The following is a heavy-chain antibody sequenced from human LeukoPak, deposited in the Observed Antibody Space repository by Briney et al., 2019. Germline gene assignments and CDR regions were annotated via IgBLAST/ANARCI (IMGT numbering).Heavy chain of an antibody. D-gene: IGHD3-22*01. V-gene: IGHV3-7*03. CDR3: ARKGHYDSSGYSFPSYYFDF. J-gene: IGHJ4*02. CDR2: IKQDGSEE. Sequence: GGSLRLSCAASGFTFSRCWMSWVRQAPGKGLEWVATIKQDGSEEYYVDSVKGRLTISRDNSKNTLYLQMNSLRAEDTAVYYCARKGHYDSSGYSFPSYYFDFWGQGTLVTVSS. CDR1: GFTFSRCW.